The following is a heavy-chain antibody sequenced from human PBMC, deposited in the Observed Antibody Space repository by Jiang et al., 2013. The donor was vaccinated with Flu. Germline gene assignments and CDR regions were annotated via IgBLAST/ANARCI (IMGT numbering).Heavy chain of an antibody. CDR1: VGPSVITT. CDR3: ARGVGYSSGWYSSSQRHNWFDP. V-gene: IGHV4-34*01. Sequence: SLTCAVYVGPSVITTGAGSASPQEGAGVDWGNQSSWKHQLXPSLKSRVTISVDTSKNQFSLKLSSVTAADTAVYYCARGVGYSSGWYSSSQRHNWFDPWGQGTLVTVSS. D-gene: IGHD6-19*01. CDR2: QSSWKH. J-gene: IGHJ5*02.